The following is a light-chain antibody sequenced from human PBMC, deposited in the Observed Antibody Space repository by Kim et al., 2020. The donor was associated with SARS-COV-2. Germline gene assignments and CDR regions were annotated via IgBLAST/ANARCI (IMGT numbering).Light chain of an antibody. V-gene: IGKV1-5*03. Sequence: DIQMTQSPSTLSASVGDRVTITCRASQSISTWLAWYQQKPGKAPKLLIYKASSLESGVPSRFSGSGSGTEFTLTISRLQPDDFATYYCQQYNSSPLTCGEGTKVDI. J-gene: IGKJ4*01. CDR2: KAS. CDR3: QQYNSSPLT. CDR1: QSISTW.